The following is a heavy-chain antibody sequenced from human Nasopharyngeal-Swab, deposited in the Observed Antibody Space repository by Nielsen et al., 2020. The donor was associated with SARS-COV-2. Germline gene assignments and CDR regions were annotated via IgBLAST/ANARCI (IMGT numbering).Heavy chain of an antibody. J-gene: IGHJ6*02. Sequence: ASVKVSCKASGYTFTSYDINWVRQATGQGLEWMGWMNPNSGNTGYAQKFQGRVTMTRTPSIRPAYLELSSLRSEDTAVYYCARGTTVRYFDWLFADYGMDVWGQGTTVTVSS. V-gene: IGHV1-8*01. CDR3: ARGTTVRYFDWLFADYGMDV. CDR1: GYTFTSYD. CDR2: MNPNSGNT. D-gene: IGHD3-9*01.